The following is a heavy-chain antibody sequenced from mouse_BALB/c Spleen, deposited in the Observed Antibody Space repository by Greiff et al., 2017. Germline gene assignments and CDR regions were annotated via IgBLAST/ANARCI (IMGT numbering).Heavy chain of an antibody. CDR2: ISSGGGST. CDR1: GFAFSSYD. J-gene: IGHJ3*01. Sequence: EVKLVESGGGLVKPGGSLKLSCAASGFAFSSYDMSWVRQTPEKRLEWVAYISSGGGSTYYPDTVKGRFTISRDNAKNTLYLQMSSLKSEDTAMYYCASFYGPFAYWGQGTLVTVSA. CDR3: ASFYGPFAY. D-gene: IGHD1-1*02. V-gene: IGHV5-12-1*01.